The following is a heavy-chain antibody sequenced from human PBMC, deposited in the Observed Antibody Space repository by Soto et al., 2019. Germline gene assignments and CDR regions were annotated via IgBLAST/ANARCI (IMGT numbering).Heavy chain of an antibody. CDR2: IKSGGSEQ. V-gene: IGHV3-7*03. Sequence: EVQLVESGGGLVQPGGSLRLSCEASGFSFNAYYMTWVRQAPGRGLEWVASIKSGGSEQYYVDSVKGRFTISRDNAKNSLYLQMNSLRAGDTALYYCSRENWFQDYWGQGTLVIVSS. CDR3: SRENWFQDY. J-gene: IGHJ4*02. CDR1: GFSFNAYY. D-gene: IGHD3-10*01.